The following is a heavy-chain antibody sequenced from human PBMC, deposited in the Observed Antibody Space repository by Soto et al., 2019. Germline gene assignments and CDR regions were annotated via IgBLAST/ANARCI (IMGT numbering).Heavy chain of an antibody. J-gene: IGHJ5*02. V-gene: IGHV1-18*01. CDR1: GYTFTSYC. CDR3: ARDHVVYALGSWFDP. Sequence: SVEVSCKDSGYTFTSYCISWLRQAPGQGLEWMGWISAYNGNTNYAQKLQGRVTMTTDTSTSTAYMELRSLRSDDTAVYYCARDHVVYALGSWFDPWGQGTLVTVSS. D-gene: IGHD2-8*02. CDR2: ISAYNGNT.